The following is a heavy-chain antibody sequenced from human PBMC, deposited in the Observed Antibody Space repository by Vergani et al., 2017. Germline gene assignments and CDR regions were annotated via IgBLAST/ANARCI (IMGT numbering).Heavy chain of an antibody. V-gene: IGHV4-30-2*01. CDR3: ARASLTALVCYYYYKDV. Sequence: QLQLQESASGLVKPSQTLSLISAVSGDSITNGGFSWNWLRQPPGKGPEWIGYIFPSGNSDYNPSLKNRVSISLDKSKNQFSLWVNSLTAADTAVYFCARASLTALVCYYYYKDVWGKGKTVVVSS. J-gene: IGHJ6*03. CDR1: GDSITNGGFS. CDR2: IFPSGNS. D-gene: IGHD3-16*01.